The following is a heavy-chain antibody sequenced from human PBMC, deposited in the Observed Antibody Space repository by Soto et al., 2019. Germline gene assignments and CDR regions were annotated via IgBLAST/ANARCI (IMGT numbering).Heavy chain of an antibody. V-gene: IGHV2-5*02. CDR2: IYWDDDK. CDR1: GFSLTTSGVG. J-gene: IGHJ4*02. CDR3: APRILRTVFGLVTTTAIYFDF. Sequence: QITLNESGPTVVKPAETLTLTCTFSGFSLTTSGVGVGWIRQSPGKAPEWLALIYWDDDKRYSASLKSRLTITKDTSKNQVVLTMASVDPADTATYSCAPRILRTVFGLVTTTAIYFDFWGQGTPVVVSS. D-gene: IGHD3-3*01.